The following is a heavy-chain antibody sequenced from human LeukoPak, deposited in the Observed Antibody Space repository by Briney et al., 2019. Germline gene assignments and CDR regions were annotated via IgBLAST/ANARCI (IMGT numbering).Heavy chain of an antibody. CDR1: ESSFSSFP. CDR2: ISSSGSLI. D-gene: IGHD5/OR15-5a*01. Sequence: PGGSLRLSCTASESSFSSFPMSWVRQAPGRGLEWISSISSSGSLIFYADSLKGRFTVSRDNAKNSLYVQMNSLRAEDTAVYYCAKIGVSGQWYFDLWGRGTLVTVSS. J-gene: IGHJ2*01. CDR3: AKIGVSGQWYFDL. V-gene: IGHV3-21*01.